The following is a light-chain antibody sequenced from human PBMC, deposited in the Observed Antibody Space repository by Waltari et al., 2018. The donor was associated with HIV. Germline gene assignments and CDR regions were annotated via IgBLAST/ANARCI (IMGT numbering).Light chain of an antibody. J-gene: IGKJ2*03. Sequence: IQMTQSPSSLSASVGDRVTITCRASQSISSYLNWYQHKPGKAPKLLIYDASSLQRGVPSRFSGSGSGTDFTLTISSLQPEDFATYYCQQSYSTQYSFGQGTNLEIK. V-gene: IGKV1-39*01. CDR3: QQSYSTQYS. CDR1: QSISSY. CDR2: DAS.